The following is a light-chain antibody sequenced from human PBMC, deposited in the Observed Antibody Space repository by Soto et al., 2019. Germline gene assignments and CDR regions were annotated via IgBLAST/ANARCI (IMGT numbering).Light chain of an antibody. J-gene: IGKJ1*01. CDR1: QSVGRSS. Sequence: ELVLTQSPATLSLSPGERATLSCRASQSVGRSSLAWYQQRPGQAPRLLIYGASSRATGIPDRFSGSGSGTDFTLTISRLEPEDFAVYYCQQYGSSLRTLGQGTKVDI. CDR2: GAS. CDR3: QQYGSSLRT. V-gene: IGKV3-20*01.